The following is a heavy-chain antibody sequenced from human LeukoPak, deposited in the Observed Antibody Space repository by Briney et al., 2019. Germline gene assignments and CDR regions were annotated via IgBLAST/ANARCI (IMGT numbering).Heavy chain of an antibody. D-gene: IGHD3-16*02. CDR2: INPDSGGT. J-gene: IGHJ6*03. Sequence: ASVKVSCKASGYTFTGYYMHWLRQAPGQGLEWMGRINPDSGGTNYAQKFQGRVTMTRDTSISTAYMELSRLRSDDTAVYYCARQQPEIMITFGGVIVPHMDVWGKGTTVTVSS. CDR3: ARQQPEIMITFGGVIVPHMDV. V-gene: IGHV1-2*06. CDR1: GYTFTGYY.